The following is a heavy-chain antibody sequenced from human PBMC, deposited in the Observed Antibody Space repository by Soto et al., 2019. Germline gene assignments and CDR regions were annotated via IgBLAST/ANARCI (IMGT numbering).Heavy chain of an antibody. V-gene: IGHV1-2*04. J-gene: IGHJ6*03. CDR3: ARESGGATATLDYCSCYMDV. D-gene: IGHD5-12*01. CDR1: GDSFNDYY. Sequence: QVQLVQSGAEVRKPGASVTVSCRSSGDSFNDYYIHWVRQAPGQGFELMGWSNPNGGVTKYAQKFQGWGSMTRDKSIRTVYRQLSRLRSDDTAVYYCARESGGATATLDYCSCYMDVWGTGRTVTVSS. CDR2: SNPNGGVT.